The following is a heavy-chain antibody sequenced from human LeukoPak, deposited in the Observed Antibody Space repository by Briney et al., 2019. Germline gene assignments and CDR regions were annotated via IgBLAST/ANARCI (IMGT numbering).Heavy chain of an antibody. D-gene: IGHD6-19*01. J-gene: IGHJ4*02. CDR1: GGSLSGYY. Sequence: SETLSLTCAVYGGSLSGYYWSWIRQPPGKGLEWIGEINHSGSTNYNPSLKSRVTISVDTSKNQFSLKLSSVTAADTAVYYCARAWYSSGWYYDYWGQGTLVTVSS. CDR3: ARAWYSSGWYYDY. CDR2: INHSGST. V-gene: IGHV4-34*01.